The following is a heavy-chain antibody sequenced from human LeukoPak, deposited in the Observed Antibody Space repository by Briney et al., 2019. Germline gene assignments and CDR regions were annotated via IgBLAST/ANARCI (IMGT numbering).Heavy chain of an antibody. J-gene: IGHJ4*02. D-gene: IGHD3-22*01. CDR3: ARVEDSSGYYPGYFDY. Sequence: SETLSLTCAVSGGSISSGGYSWSWIRQPPGKGLEWIGYIYHSGSTYYNPSLKSRVTISVDRSKNQFSLKLSSVTAADTAVYYCARVEDSSGYYPGYFDYWGQGTLVTVSS. V-gene: IGHV4-30-2*01. CDR2: IYHSGST. CDR1: GGSISSGGYS.